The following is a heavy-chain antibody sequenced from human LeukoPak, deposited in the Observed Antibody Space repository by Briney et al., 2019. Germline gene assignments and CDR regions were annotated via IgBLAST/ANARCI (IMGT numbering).Heavy chain of an antibody. CDR3: AKPSGSDVDY. V-gene: IGHV3-74*01. Sequence: GGSLRLSCVASGFTFSNYWMYWVRQAPGKGLVWVSRINNDGGSTIYADSVKGRFIITRDNFKNTLYLQMNSLRLEDMAVYYCAKPSGSDVDYWGRGTRVTVSS. D-gene: IGHD1-26*01. J-gene: IGHJ4*02. CDR1: GFTFSNYW. CDR2: INNDGGST.